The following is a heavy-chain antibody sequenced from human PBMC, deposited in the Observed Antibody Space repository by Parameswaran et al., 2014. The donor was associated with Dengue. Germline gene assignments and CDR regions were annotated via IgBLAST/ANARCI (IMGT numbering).Heavy chain of an antibody. CDR2: ISGSGGST. D-gene: IGHD3-22*01. J-gene: IGHJ2*01. Sequence: VRQAPGKGLEWVSAISGSGGSTYYADSVKGRFTISRDNSKNTLYLQMNSLRAEDTAVYYCAKGPRYDSSGYYQRYWYFDLWAVAPWSPSPQ. V-gene: IGHV3-23*01. CDR3: AKGPRYDSSGYYQRYWYFDL.